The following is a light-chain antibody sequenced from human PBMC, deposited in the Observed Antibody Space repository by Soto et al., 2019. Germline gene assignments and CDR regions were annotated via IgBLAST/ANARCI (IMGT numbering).Light chain of an antibody. V-gene: IGKV3-20*01. Sequence: EMVLTQSRGTLSLSPGERATLSCRASQSVSSTYLAWYQQKPGQSPRLLIYGASSRATGIPDRFSGSGSGTDFTLTISSLEPEDFAVYYCQHYGNSPNPFGQGTKVYIK. CDR3: QHYGNSPNP. CDR1: QSVSSTY. J-gene: IGKJ2*01. CDR2: GAS.